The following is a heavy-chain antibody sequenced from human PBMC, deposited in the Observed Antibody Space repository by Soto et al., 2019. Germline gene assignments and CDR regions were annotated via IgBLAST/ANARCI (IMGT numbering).Heavy chain of an antibody. CDR2: VNGDGTAT. CDR3: ARGWLEWLSRQPPSDN. CDR1: GFTFSDHW. J-gene: IGHJ1*01. Sequence: GGSLRLSCAASGFTFSDHWMHWGRQAPGEGLMCVARVNGDGTATSYADSVKGRFTISRDNAKNTLYLEMHSLRVDDTAVYYCARGWLEWLSRQPPSDNWGQGTVVTVSS. D-gene: IGHD3-3*01. V-gene: IGHV3-74*01.